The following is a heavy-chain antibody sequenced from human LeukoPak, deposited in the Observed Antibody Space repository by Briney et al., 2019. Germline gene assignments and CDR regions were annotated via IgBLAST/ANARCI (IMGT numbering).Heavy chain of an antibody. D-gene: IGHD6-13*01. CDR3: TRIGYSSSCTDY. CDR2: ISSSSSYI. CDR1: GFTFSSYS. V-gene: IGHV3-21*01. J-gene: IGHJ4*02. Sequence: KHGGSLRLSCAASGFTFSSYSMNWVRQAPGKGLEWVSSISSSSSYIYHADSVEGRFTISRDNSKNTLYLQMNSLRDEDTAVYYCTRIGYSSSCTDYWGQGTLVTVSS.